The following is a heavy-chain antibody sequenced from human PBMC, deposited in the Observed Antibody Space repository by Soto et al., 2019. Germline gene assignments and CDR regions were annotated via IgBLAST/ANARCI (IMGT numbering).Heavy chain of an antibody. CDR2: IKSRTSGGTT. CDR1: GFSFTHTW. D-gene: IGHD6-19*01. Sequence: GGSLRLSCAASGFSFTHTWMSWVRQAPGKGLEWVGRIKSRTSGGTTDYAAPVKGRFTISRDDSENTLYLQMNSLKTEDTAVYYCAAEGSSSGWTLFVYWGQGTLVTVSS. CDR3: AAEGSSSGWTLFVY. J-gene: IGHJ4*02. V-gene: IGHV3-15*01.